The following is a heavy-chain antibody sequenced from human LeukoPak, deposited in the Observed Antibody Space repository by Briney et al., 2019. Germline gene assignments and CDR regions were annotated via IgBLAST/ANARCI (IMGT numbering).Heavy chain of an antibody. D-gene: IGHD2-2*01. Sequence: GGSLRLSCAASGFTLSSYWMSWVRQAPGKGLEWVANIKQDGSEKYYVDSVKGRFTISRDNAKSSLYLQMNSLRAEDTAVYYCARSLGYCSSTSCYHYFDYWGQGTLVTVSS. V-gene: IGHV3-7*01. CDR1: GFTLSSYW. CDR3: ARSLGYCSSTSCYHYFDY. J-gene: IGHJ4*02. CDR2: IKQDGSEK.